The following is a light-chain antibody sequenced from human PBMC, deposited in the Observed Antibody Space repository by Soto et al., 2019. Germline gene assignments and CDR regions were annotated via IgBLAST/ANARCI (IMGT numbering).Light chain of an antibody. CDR1: QSVSSS. Sequence: EIVMTQSPATLSVSPGERATLSCRASQSVSSSLARYQQKPGQAPRLLIYDASTRATGSPGRFSGSGSGTEFTLTISSLQSEDFAVYYCQKYSNWALTFGQGTRLEIK. J-gene: IGKJ5*01. CDR2: DAS. CDR3: QKYSNWALT. V-gene: IGKV3-15*01.